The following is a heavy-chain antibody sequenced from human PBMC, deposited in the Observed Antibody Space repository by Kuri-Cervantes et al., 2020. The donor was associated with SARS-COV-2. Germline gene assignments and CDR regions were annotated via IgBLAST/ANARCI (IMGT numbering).Heavy chain of an antibody. V-gene: IGHV1-18*04. CDR1: GFAFTGYY. CDR3: ARGARIAAAAVDY. Sequence: ASVKVSCKASGFAFTGYYMHWVRQAPGQGLEWMGWISAYNGNTNYAQKLQGRVTMTTDTSTSTAYMELRSLRSDDTAVYYCARGARIAAAAVDYWGQGTLVTVSS. J-gene: IGHJ4*02. D-gene: IGHD6-13*01. CDR2: ISAYNGNT.